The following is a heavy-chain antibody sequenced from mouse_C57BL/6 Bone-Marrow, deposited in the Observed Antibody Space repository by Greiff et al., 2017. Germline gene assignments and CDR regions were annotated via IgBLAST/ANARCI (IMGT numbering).Heavy chain of an antibody. Sequence: DVMLVESGGGLVKPGGSLKLSCAASGFTFSDYGMHWVRQAPEKGLEWVAYISRGSSTIYYADTVKGRFTISRDNAKNTLFLQMTSLRSEDTAMYYCARYAMDYWGQGTSVTVSS. CDR1: GFTFSDYG. CDR3: ARYAMDY. J-gene: IGHJ4*01. V-gene: IGHV5-17*01. CDR2: ISRGSSTI.